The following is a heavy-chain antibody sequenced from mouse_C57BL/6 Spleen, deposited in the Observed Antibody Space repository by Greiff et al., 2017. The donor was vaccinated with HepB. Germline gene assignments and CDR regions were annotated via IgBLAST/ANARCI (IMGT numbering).Heavy chain of an antibody. V-gene: IGHV1-61*01. CDR2: IYPSDSET. Sequence: QVQLQQPGAELVRPGSSVKLSCKASGYTFTSYWMDWVKQRPGQGLEWIGNIYPSDSETHYNQKFKDKATLTVDKSSSTAYMQLSSLTSEDSAVYYCGRRGSDWDGGFAYWGQGTLVTVSA. CDR1: GYTFTSYW. J-gene: IGHJ3*01. CDR3: GRRGSDWDGGFAY. D-gene: IGHD4-1*01.